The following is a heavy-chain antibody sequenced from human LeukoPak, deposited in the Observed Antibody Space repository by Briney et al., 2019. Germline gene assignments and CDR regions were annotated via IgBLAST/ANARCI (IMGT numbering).Heavy chain of an antibody. J-gene: IGHJ4*02. CDR1: GFTFSSYG. CDR2: LSGSGGST. D-gene: IGHD1-26*01. V-gene: IGHV3-23*01. Sequence: GGSLRLSCAASGFTFSSYGMHWVRQAPGKGLECISGLSGSGGSTYYADSVKGRFTISRDNSKNTLYLQMGSLRAEDMAVYYCARPLLVGAHVTGYWGQGTLVTVSS. CDR3: ARPLLVGAHVTGY.